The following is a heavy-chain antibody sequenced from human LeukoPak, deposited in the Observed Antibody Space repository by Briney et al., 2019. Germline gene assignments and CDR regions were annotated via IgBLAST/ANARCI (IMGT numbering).Heavy chain of an antibody. CDR2: INHSGST. D-gene: IGHD5-12*01. J-gene: IGHJ4*02. Sequence: SETLSLTCAVYGGSFSGYYRSWIRQPPGKGLEWIGEINHSGSTNYNPSLKSRVTISVDTSKNQFSLKLSSVTAADTAVYFCAARTGDIVATIPSYFDYWGQGTLVTVSS. V-gene: IGHV4-34*01. CDR3: AARTGDIVATIPSYFDY. CDR1: GGSFSGYY.